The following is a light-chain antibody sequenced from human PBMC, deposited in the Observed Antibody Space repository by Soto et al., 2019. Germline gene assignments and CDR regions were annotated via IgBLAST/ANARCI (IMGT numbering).Light chain of an antibody. J-gene: IGKJ5*01. CDR3: QQYGDSPL. Sequence: EIVLTQSPATLSLSPGERATLSCRASQSVSSYLAWYQQKPGQAPRLLIYDASNRATGIPARFSGSGSGTDFTLTISRLEPEDFAVYYCQQYGDSPLFGPGTRLEIK. V-gene: IGKV3-11*01. CDR2: DAS. CDR1: QSVSSY.